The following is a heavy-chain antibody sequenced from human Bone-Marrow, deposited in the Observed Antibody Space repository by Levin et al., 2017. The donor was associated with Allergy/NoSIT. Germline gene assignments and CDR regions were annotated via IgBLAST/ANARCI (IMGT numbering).Heavy chain of an antibody. CDR2: IYYSGST. J-gene: IGHJ5*02. CDR3: ARGGQYQLLENWFDP. V-gene: IGHV4-59*01. Sequence: KPSETLSLTCTVSGGSISSYYWSWIRQPPGKGLEWIGYIYYSGSTNYNPSLKSRVTISVDTSKNQFSLKLSSVTAADTAVYYCARGGQYQLLENWFDPWGQGTLVTVSS. CDR1: GGSISSYY. D-gene: IGHD2-2*01.